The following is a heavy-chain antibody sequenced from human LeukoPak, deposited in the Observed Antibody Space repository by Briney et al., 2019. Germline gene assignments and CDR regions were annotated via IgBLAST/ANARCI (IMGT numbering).Heavy chain of an antibody. CDR2: IYYSGST. V-gene: IGHV4-59*01. CDR3: AISTVVKYYFDY. J-gene: IGHJ4*02. Sequence: SETLSLTCAVYGGSFSGYYWSWIRQPPGKGLEWIGYIYYSGSTNYNPSLKSRVTISVDTSKNQFSLKLSSVTAADTAVYYCAISTVVKYYFDYWGQGTLVTVSS. CDR1: GGSFSGYY. D-gene: IGHD4-23*01.